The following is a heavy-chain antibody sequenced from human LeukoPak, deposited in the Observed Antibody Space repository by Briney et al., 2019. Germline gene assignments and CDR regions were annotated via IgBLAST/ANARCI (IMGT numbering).Heavy chain of an antibody. J-gene: IGHJ4*02. Sequence: SVKASCKASGGTFSSYTISWVRQAPGQGLEWMGRIIPILGIANYAQKFQGRVTITADKSTSTAYMELSSLRSEDTAVYYCARTPDYDILTGYYRYYFDYWGQGTLVTVSS. V-gene: IGHV1-69*02. CDR2: IIPILGIA. CDR3: ARTPDYDILTGYYRYYFDY. CDR1: GGTFSSYT. D-gene: IGHD3-9*01.